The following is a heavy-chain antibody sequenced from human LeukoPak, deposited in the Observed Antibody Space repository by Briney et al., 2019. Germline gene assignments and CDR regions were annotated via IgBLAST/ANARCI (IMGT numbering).Heavy chain of an antibody. D-gene: IGHD7-27*01. CDR3: AKALYDSTGDGY. J-gene: IGHJ4*02. V-gene: IGHV3-23*01. Sequence: GGSLRLSCAASGFTFSSYWMSWVRQAPGNGLEWVSAISGSGGSTYYAGSVKGRFSISRDNSKNTLILQMNSLRVEDTAVYYCAKALYDSTGDGYWGQGTLVTISS. CDR1: GFTFSSYW. CDR2: ISGSGGST.